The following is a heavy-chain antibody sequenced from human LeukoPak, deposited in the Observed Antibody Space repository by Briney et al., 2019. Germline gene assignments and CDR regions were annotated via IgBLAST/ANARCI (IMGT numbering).Heavy chain of an antibody. CDR3: ARRIAAPLQAFDI. CDR1: GGSISSYY. V-gene: IGHV4-59*08. CDR2: IYYSGST. J-gene: IGHJ3*02. Sequence: PSETLSLTCTVSGGSISSYYWSWIRQPPGKGLEWIGYIYYSGSTNYNPSLKSRVTISVDTSKNQFSLKLSSVTAADTAVYYCARRIAAPLQAFDIWGQGTMVTVSS. D-gene: IGHD6-13*01.